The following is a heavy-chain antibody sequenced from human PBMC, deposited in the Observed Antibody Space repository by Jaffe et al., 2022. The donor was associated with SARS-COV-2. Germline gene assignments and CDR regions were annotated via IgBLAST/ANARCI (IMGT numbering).Heavy chain of an antibody. CDR3: ARDTVTTTLD. V-gene: IGHV4-61*02. J-gene: IGHJ4*02. Sequence: QVQLQESGPGLVKPSQTLSLTCTVSGGSISSGSYYWSWIRQPAGKGLEWIGRIYTSGSTNYNPSLKSRVTISVDTSKNQFSLKLSSVTAADTAVYYCARDTVTTTLDWGQGTLVTVSS. CDR1: GGSISSGSYY. CDR2: IYTSGST. D-gene: IGHD4-17*01.